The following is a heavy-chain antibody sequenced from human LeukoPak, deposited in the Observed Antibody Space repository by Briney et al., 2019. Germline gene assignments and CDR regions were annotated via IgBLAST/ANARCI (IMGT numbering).Heavy chain of an antibody. CDR1: GFTVSSNY. CDR3: VREHSSSWYTDF. V-gene: IGHV3-11*04. Sequence: GGSLRLSCAASGFTVSSNYMSWIRQAPGKGLEWVSYISSSGRTIYYADSVKGRFTISRDNAKNSLYLQMNSLSAEDTAVYYCVREHSSSWYTDFWGQGTLVTVSS. D-gene: IGHD6-13*01. CDR2: ISSSGRTI. J-gene: IGHJ4*02.